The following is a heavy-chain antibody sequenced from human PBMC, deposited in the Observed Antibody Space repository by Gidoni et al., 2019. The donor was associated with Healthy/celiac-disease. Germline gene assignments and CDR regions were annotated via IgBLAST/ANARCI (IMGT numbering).Heavy chain of an antibody. CDR3: AKATLRELVDY. D-gene: IGHD1-26*01. V-gene: IGHV3-23*01. CDR2: ISGSGGST. J-gene: IGHJ4*02. CDR1: GFTFSSYA. Sequence: EVQLLVSGGVLVQLGGSLRLSCAASGFTFSSYAMSWVRQAPGKGLEWVSAISGSGGSTYYADSVKARFTISRDNSKNTLYLQMNSLRAEDTAVYYCAKATLRELVDYWGQGTLVTVSS.